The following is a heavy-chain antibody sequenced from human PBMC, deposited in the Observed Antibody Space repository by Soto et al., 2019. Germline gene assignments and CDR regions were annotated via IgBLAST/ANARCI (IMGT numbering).Heavy chain of an antibody. V-gene: IGHV1-18*01. CDR2: ISAYNGNT. J-gene: IGHJ6*02. Sequence: GASVKVSCKASGYTFTSYGISWVRQAPGQGLEWMGWISAYNGNTNYAQKLQGRVTMTTDTSTSTAYMELRSLRSDDTAVYYCARDGKYSSSSEYYYYGMDVWGQGTTVTVSS. D-gene: IGHD6-6*01. CDR1: GYTFTSYG. CDR3: ARDGKYSSSSEYYYYGMDV.